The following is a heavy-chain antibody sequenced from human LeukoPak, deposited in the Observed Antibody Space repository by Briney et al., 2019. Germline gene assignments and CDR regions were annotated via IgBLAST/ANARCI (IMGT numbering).Heavy chain of an antibody. Sequence: ASVKVSCKASGYTFTSYGISWVRQAPGQGLEWMGWISAYNGNTNYAQKLQGRVTMTTDTSTSTAYMELRSLRSDDTAVYYCARGHSSGWCYYYYGMDVWGQGTTVTVSS. CDR2: ISAYNGNT. D-gene: IGHD6-19*01. CDR1: GYTFTSYG. V-gene: IGHV1-18*01. J-gene: IGHJ6*02. CDR3: ARGHSSGWCYYYYGMDV.